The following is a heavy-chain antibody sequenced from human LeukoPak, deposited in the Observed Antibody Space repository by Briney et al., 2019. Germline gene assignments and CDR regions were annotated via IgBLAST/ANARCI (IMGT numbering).Heavy chain of an antibody. D-gene: IGHD3-9*01. J-gene: IGHJ4*02. CDR3: AKYLYYDILTGYKDY. Sequence: GGSLRLSCAASGFTFSSYSMNWVRQAPGKGLEWVSYISSSSSTIYYADSVKGRFTISRDNAKNSLYLQMNSLRAEDTAVYYCAKYLYYDILTGYKDYWGQGTLVTVSS. CDR2: ISSSSSTI. CDR1: GFTFSSYS. V-gene: IGHV3-48*01.